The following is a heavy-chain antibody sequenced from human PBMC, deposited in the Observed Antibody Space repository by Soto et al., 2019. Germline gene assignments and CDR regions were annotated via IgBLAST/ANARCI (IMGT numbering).Heavy chain of an antibody. CDR3: ARDVGYYGSGSPYYGMDV. V-gene: IGHV3-66*01. Sequence: PGGSLRLSCAASGFTVSSNYMSWVRQAPGKGLEWVSVIYSGGSTYYADSVKGRFTISRDNSKNTLYLQMNSLRAEDTAVYYCARDVGYYGSGSPYYGMDVWGQGTTVTVSS. D-gene: IGHD3-10*01. CDR2: IYSGGST. CDR1: GFTVSSNY. J-gene: IGHJ6*02.